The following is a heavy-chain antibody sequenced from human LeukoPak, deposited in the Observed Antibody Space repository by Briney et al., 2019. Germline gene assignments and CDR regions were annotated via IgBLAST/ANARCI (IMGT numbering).Heavy chain of an antibody. CDR1: GGSFSGYH. D-gene: IGHD3-22*01. V-gene: IGHV4-34*01. Sequence: SETLSLTCAVYGGSFSGYHWSWIRQPPGKGLEWIGEINHSGSTNYNPSLKSRVTISVDTSKNQFSLKLSSVTAADTAVYYCARGRDSSGYYYDLDYWGQGTLVTVSS. CDR3: ARGRDSSGYYYDLDY. J-gene: IGHJ4*02. CDR2: INHSGST.